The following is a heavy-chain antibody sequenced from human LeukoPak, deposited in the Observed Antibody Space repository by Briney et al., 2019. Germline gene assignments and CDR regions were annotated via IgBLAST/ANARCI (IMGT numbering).Heavy chain of an antibody. CDR1: GYSISSGYY. Sequence: SETLSLTCTVSGYSISSGYYWGWIRQPPGKGLEWIGSMFHSGSTYYNPSLKSRVTMSVDTSKNQFSLKLSSVTAADTAVYYCARDAQPGGGSRDAFDIWGQGTMVTVSS. CDR3: ARDAQPGGGSRDAFDI. J-gene: IGHJ3*02. CDR2: MFHSGST. D-gene: IGHD1-26*01. V-gene: IGHV4-38-2*02.